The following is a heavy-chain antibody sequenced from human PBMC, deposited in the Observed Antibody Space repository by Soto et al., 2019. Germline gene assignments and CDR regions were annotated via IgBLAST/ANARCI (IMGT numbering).Heavy chain of an antibody. CDR3: AREGVVVAAPGAFLY. CDR2: IKQDGSEK. V-gene: IGHV3-7*01. CDR1: GFTFSSYW. Sequence: GGSLRLSCAASGFTFSSYWMSWVRQAPGKGLEWVANIKQDGSEKYYVDSVKGRFTISRDNAKNSLYLQMNSLRAEDTAVYYCAREGVVVAAPGAFLYWGQGTLVTVSS. J-gene: IGHJ4*02. D-gene: IGHD2-15*01.